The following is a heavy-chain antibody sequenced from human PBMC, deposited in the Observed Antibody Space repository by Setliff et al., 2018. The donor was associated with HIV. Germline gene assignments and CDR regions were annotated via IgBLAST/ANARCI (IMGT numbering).Heavy chain of an antibody. CDR1: GGSISSGSYY. J-gene: IGHJ4*02. CDR2: IYTSGST. D-gene: IGHD6-19*01. Sequence: TSETLSLTCTVSGGSISSGSYYWSWIRQPAGKGLEWIGHIYTSGSTNYNPSLKSRVTISVDTSTNQFSLKLSSVTAADTAVYYCARGRRSSGWYVYHWGQGTRVTVAS. CDR3: ARGRRSSGWYVYH. V-gene: IGHV4-61*09.